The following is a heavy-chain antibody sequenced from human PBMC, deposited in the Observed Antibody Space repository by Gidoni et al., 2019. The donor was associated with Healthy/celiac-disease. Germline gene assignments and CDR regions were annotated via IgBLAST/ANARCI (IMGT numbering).Heavy chain of an antibody. V-gene: IGHV4-39*01. J-gene: IGHJ4*02. CDR1: GGSISSSSYY. D-gene: IGHD3-10*01. CDR2: IYYSGST. Sequence: QLQLQESGPGLVKPSETLSLTCTVSGGSISSSSYYWGWIRQPPGKGLEWIGSIYYSGSTYYNPSLKSRVTISVDTSKNQFSLKLSSVTAADTAVYYCARHGWFGELYFDYWGQGTLVTVSS. CDR3: ARHGWFGELYFDY.